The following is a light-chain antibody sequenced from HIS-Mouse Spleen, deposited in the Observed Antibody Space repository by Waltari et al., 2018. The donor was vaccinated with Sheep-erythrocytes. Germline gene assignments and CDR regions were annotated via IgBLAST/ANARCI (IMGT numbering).Light chain of an antibody. CDR3: QKYYSTPLT. CDR1: QSVLYSSNNKNY. J-gene: IGKJ4*01. CDR2: WAS. V-gene: IGKV4-1*01. Sequence: DIVMTQSPDLSVLSLGERAIINCKTSQSVLYSSNNKNYLSWYQQRPGQPPKLYIFWASTRESGVPDRFGGIESGTDVTLSISKLQAEDVSVYYCQKYYSTPLTFGGGTNVEIK.